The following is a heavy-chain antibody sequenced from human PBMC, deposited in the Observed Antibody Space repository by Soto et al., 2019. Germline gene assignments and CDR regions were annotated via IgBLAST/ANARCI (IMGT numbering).Heavy chain of an antibody. CDR3: ARSIVVVTALDY. Sequence: QVQLVQSGAEEKKPGASVKVSCKASGYTFTSYAMHWVRQAPGPRLEWMGWINAGNGNTKYSQKFQGRVTITRDTSASTADMELSSLSSEATAVYYCARSIVVVTALDYWGQGTLVTVSS. J-gene: IGHJ4*02. CDR1: GYTFTSYA. V-gene: IGHV1-3*05. D-gene: IGHD2-21*02. CDR2: INAGNGNT.